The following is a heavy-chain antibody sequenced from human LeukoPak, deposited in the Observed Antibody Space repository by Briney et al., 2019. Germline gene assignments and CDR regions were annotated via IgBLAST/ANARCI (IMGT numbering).Heavy chain of an antibody. Sequence: ASVKVSCKASGYTFTSYGISWVRQAPGQGLEWMGWISAYNGNTNYAQKLQGRVTMTRNTSISTAYMELSSLRSEDTAVYYCARADSSSAPGDYWGQGTLVTVSS. D-gene: IGHD6-6*01. CDR1: GYTFTSYG. CDR2: ISAYNGNT. V-gene: IGHV1-18*01. CDR3: ARADSSSAPGDY. J-gene: IGHJ4*02.